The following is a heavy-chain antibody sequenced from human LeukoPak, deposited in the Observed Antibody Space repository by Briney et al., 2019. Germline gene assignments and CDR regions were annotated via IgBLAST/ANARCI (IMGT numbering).Heavy chain of an antibody. V-gene: IGHV3-30-3*01. D-gene: IGHD6-19*01. CDR1: GFTFSSYA. CDR3: AREQISGWLEFDY. J-gene: IGHJ4*02. CDR2: ISYDGSNK. Sequence: GGSLRLSCAASGFTFSSYAMHWVRQAPGKGLEWVAVISYDGSNKYYADSVKGRFTISRDNSKNTLYLQMNSLRAEDTAVYYCAREQISGWLEFDYWGQGTLVTVSS.